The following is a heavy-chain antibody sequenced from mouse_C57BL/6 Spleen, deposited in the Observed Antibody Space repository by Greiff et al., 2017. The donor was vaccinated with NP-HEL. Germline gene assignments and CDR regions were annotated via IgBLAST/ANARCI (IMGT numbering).Heavy chain of an antibody. CDR3: ASRGGNYYGSSYGDY. D-gene: IGHD1-1*01. V-gene: IGHV1-9*01. CDR1: GYTFTGYW. CDR2: ILPGSGST. Sequence: VQLQQSGAELMKPGASVKLSCKATGYTFTGYWIEWVKQRPGHGLEWIGEILPGSGSTNYNEKFKGKATFTADTSSNTAYMQLSSLTTEDSAIHYCASRGGNYYGSSYGDYWGQGTTLTVSS. J-gene: IGHJ2*01.